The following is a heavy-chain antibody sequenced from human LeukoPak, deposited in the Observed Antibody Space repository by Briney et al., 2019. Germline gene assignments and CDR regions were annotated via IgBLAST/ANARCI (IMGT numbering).Heavy chain of an antibody. Sequence: PGRSLRLSCAASGFTFSSYGMNWVRQAPGKGLEWVSGISGIVVSTYYADSVKGRFTISRDDSKNTLDLQMDSLRVEDTAIYYCAKKAMYGGSYVDALDIWGQGTMVTVSS. D-gene: IGHD3-16*01. J-gene: IGHJ3*02. V-gene: IGHV3-23*01. CDR3: AKKAMYGGSYVDALDI. CDR2: ISGIVVST. CDR1: GFTFSSYG.